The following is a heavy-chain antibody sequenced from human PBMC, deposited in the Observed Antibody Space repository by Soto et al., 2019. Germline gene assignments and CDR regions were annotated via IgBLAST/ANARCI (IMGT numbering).Heavy chain of an antibody. CDR2: ITYSGNT. J-gene: IGHJ4*02. CDR1: GGSIISGY. D-gene: IGHD2-15*01. Sequence: QVQLQESGPGLVKPSETLSLTCTVSGGSIISGYWSWIRQPPGKGLEWLGYITYSGNTNYNPSLKRRVTMSVDTTKNQFSLRLSSVTTADTAVYYCAGLRGYAGSPINYWGQGTLVTVSS. V-gene: IGHV4-59*01. CDR3: AGLRGYAGSPINY.